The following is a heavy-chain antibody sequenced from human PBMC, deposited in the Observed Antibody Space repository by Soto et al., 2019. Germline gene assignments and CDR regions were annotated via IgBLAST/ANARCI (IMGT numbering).Heavy chain of an antibody. V-gene: IGHV4-39*01. D-gene: IGHD2-2*01. CDR1: GGSISRSSYY. J-gene: IGHJ3*02. Sequence: PSETLSLTCTVSGGSISRSSYYWFWIRQPPGKGLEWIGSIYYSGSTYYNPSLKSRVTISVDTSKNQFSLKLSSVTAADTAVYYCARFYRGYCSSTSCYSEDAFDIWAKGQWSPP. CDR3: ARFYRGYCSSTSCYSEDAFDI. CDR2: IYYSGST.